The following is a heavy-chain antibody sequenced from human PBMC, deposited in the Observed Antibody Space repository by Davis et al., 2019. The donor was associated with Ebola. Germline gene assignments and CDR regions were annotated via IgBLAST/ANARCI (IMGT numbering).Heavy chain of an antibody. D-gene: IGHD1-1*01. J-gene: IGHJ3*02. CDR3: ARPGTAGTVDGFDI. Sequence: GESLKISCKGSGYSFINYWIAWVRQLPGKGLEWVGVIYPGDSDTRYSPSFQGQVTISADKSISTAYLQWSSLKASDTAMYYCARPGTAGTVDGFDIWGQGTMVTVSS. CDR1: GYSFINYW. CDR2: IYPGDSDT. V-gene: IGHV5-51*01.